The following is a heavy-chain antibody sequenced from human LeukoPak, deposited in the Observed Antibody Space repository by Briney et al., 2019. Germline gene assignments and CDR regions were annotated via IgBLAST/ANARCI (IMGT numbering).Heavy chain of an antibody. CDR3: ARGSTQYSSGWYGLDY. CDR2: ANSDGSST. Sequence: GGSLRLSCAASGFTFSSYWMHWVRQAPGKGLVWVSRANSDGSSTTYADSVKGRFTISSDNAKNTLYLQMNSLRAEDTAVYYCARGSTQYSSGWYGLDYWGQGTLVTVSS. D-gene: IGHD6-19*01. CDR1: GFTFSSYW. J-gene: IGHJ4*02. V-gene: IGHV3-74*01.